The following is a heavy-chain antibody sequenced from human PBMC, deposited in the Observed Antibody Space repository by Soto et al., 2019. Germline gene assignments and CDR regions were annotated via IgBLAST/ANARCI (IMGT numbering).Heavy chain of an antibody. J-gene: IGHJ4*02. CDR1: GGSFSGYY. D-gene: IGHD2-2*01. CDR3: ARVGQPPSDY. CDR2: IIHTGST. Sequence: QVQLQQWGAGLLKPSETLSLTCAVSGGSFSGYYWSWIRQPPGKGLEWIGEIIHTGSTNYNPSLKSRITISVDTSKKHFSLKLSSVTAADTAVYYCARVGQPPSDYWGQGTLVTDSS. V-gene: IGHV4-34*12.